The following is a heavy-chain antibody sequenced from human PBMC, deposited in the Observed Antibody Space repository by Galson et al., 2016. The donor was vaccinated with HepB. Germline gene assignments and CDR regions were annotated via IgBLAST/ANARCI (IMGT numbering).Heavy chain of an antibody. CDR1: GFRFSGYA. D-gene: IGHD2-21*01. V-gene: IGHV3-23*01. CDR2: ISGSGEHI. CDR3: AKGSIWVSAALYGMDV. J-gene: IGHJ6*02. Sequence: SLRLSCAASGFRFSGYAMTWVRQAPGKGLEWVSGISGSGEHIYYADNVKGRSTISRDNSKTTLYVQMTSLRVEDTAVYYCAKGSIWVSAALYGMDVWGQGTTVTVSS.